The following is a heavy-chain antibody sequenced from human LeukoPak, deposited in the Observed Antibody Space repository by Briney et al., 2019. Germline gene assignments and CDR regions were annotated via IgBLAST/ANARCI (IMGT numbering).Heavy chain of an antibody. CDR1: GFTFSSYE. Sequence: GGSLRLSCAASGFTFSSYEMNWVRQAPGKGLEWVSSISSSSSYIYYADSVKGRFTISRDNAKNSLYLQMNSLRAEDTAVYYCARSWGYWGQGTLVTVSS. D-gene: IGHD7-27*01. CDR3: ARSWGY. V-gene: IGHV3-21*01. J-gene: IGHJ4*02. CDR2: ISSSSSYI.